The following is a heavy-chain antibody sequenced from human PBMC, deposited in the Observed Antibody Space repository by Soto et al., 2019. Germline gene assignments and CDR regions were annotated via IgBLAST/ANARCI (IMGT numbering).Heavy chain of an antibody. Sequence: GGSLRLSCAASGFTFSSYAMSWVRQAPGKGLEWVSAISGSGGSTYYADSVKGRFTISRDNSKNTLYLQMNSLRAEDTAVYYCAKDPHQNRGVIYYFDYWGQGTLVTVSS. CDR3: AKDPHQNRGVIYYFDY. V-gene: IGHV3-23*01. D-gene: IGHD3-10*01. CDR2: ISGSGGST. J-gene: IGHJ4*02. CDR1: GFTFSSYA.